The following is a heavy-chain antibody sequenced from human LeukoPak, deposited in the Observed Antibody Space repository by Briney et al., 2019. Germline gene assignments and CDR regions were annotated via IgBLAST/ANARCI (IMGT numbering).Heavy chain of an antibody. CDR3: ARDVSYYDILTGHSDAFDI. CDR1: GFTFSSYG. J-gene: IGHJ3*02. CDR2: ISYDGSNK. Sequence: PGRSLRLSCAASGFTFSSYGMHWVRQAPGKGLEWVAVISYDGSNKYYADSVKGRFTISRDNSKNTLYLQMNSLRAEDTAVYYCARDVSYYDILTGHSDAFDIWGQGTMVTVSS. V-gene: IGHV3-30*03. D-gene: IGHD3-9*01.